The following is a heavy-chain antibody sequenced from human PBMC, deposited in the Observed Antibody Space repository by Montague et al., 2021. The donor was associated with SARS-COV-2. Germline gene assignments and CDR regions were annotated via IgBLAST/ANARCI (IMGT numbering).Heavy chain of an antibody. Sequence: SETLSLTCAVYGGSFSGYYWSWIRQPPGKGLEWIGEINQSGSTNYNPSLKSRVTLSVDTSKKQFYLKLSSLTAADTAVYYCARVAGGYYHDSSAYFDCWGQGSLVTVSS. CDR3: ARVAGGYYHDSSAYFDC. CDR1: GGSFSGYY. CDR2: INQSGST. D-gene: IGHD3-22*01. V-gene: IGHV4-34*01. J-gene: IGHJ5*01.